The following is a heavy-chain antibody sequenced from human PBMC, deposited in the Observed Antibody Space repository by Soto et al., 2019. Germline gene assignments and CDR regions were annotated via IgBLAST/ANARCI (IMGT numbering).Heavy chain of an antibody. V-gene: IGHV1-3*01. J-gene: IGHJ5*02. CDR3: VQSPWDPWNNWFDP. CDR1: GYTFTSYA. Sequence: QVQLVQSGAEVKKPGASVKVSCKASGYTFTSYAMHWVRQAPGQRLEWMGWINAGNGNTKYSQKFQGRVTITRDTSASTAYMELSSLRSEDTAVYYCVQSPWDPWNNWFDPWGQGTLVTVSS. D-gene: IGHD1-1*01. CDR2: INAGNGNT.